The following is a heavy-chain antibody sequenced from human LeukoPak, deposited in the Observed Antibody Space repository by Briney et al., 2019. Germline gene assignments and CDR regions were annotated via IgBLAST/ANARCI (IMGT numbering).Heavy chain of an antibody. V-gene: IGHV4-30-2*01. CDR1: GGSISSGGYS. D-gene: IGHD6-6*01. J-gene: IGHJ4*02. CDR2: IYHSGST. CDR3: ARGKTIAARQGSLFDY. Sequence: SQTLSLTCAASGGSISSGGYSWSWIRQPPGKGLEWIGYIYHSGSTYYNPSLKSRVTISVDRSKNQFSLKLSSVTAADTAVYYCARGKTIAARQGSLFDYWGQGTLVTVSS.